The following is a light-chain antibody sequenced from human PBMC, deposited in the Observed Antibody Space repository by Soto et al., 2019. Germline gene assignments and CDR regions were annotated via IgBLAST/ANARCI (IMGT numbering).Light chain of an antibody. CDR2: EVN. Sequence: QSALTQPASVSGSPGQSITISCTGTSSDVGGYNFVSWYEQHPGKAPKLIIYEVNGRPSGVSDRFSGSKSGNTASLTISGLQAEDEAEYYCSSYTSSNTLVVFGGGTQLPS. CDR1: SSDVGGYNF. CDR3: SSYTSSNTLVV. J-gene: IGLJ2*01. V-gene: IGLV2-14*01.